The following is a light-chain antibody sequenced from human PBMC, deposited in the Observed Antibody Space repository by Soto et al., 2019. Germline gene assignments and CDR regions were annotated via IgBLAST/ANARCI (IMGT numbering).Light chain of an antibody. CDR2: DVS. J-gene: IGLJ3*02. CDR3: CSYAGTYTQWV. CDR1: SSDVGGYNY. Sequence: QSALTQPRSVSGSPGQSVTISCTGTSSDVGGYNYVSWYQQHPGKAPKLVIYDVSKRPSGVPDRFSGSKSGNTASLIVSGLQAEDEADYSCCSYAGTYTQWVFGGGTKLTVL. V-gene: IGLV2-11*01.